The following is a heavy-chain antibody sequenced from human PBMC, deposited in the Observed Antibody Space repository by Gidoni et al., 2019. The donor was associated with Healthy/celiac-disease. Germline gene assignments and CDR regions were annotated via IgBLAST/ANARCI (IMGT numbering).Heavy chain of an antibody. CDR3: ARDGGRIVLMVYAIGDFDY. Sequence: EVQLVESGGGLVKPGGSPRLSCAASGFTSSSHSMNWVRQAPGKGLEGVSSISSSSSYIYYADSVKGRFTISRDNAKNSLYLQMNSLRAEDTAVYYCARDGGRIVLMVYAIGDFDYWGQGTLVTVSS. J-gene: IGHJ4*02. CDR2: ISSSSSYI. CDR1: GFTSSSHS. D-gene: IGHD2-8*01. V-gene: IGHV3-21*01.